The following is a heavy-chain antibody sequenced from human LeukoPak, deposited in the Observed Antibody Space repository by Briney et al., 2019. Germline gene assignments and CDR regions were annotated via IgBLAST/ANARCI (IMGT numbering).Heavy chain of an antibody. V-gene: IGHV1-2*02. CDR2: INPNSGGT. J-gene: IGHJ5*02. Sequence: GASVKVSCKASGYTFTGYYMHWVRRAPGQGLEWMGWINPNSGGTNYAQKFQGRVTMTRDTSISTAYMELSRLRSDDTAVYYCARGGTMIVVAPVEYNWFDPWGQGTLVTVSS. CDR3: ARGGTMIVVAPVEYNWFDP. D-gene: IGHD3-22*01. CDR1: GYTFTGYY.